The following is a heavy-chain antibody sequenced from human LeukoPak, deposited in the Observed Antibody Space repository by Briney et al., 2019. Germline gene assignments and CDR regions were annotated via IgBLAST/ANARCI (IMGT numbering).Heavy chain of an antibody. J-gene: IGHJ3*02. CDR2: MNHSGGT. CDR3: VRATGAVAVRGWAFDI. V-gene: IGHV4-34*01. Sequence: NPSETLSLTCAVYGGFFSGYYWSWIRQPPGKGLEWIGEMNHSGGTNYNPSLKSRVTISVDTSKNQFPLKLSSVTAADTAVYYCVRATGAVAVRGWAFDIWGHGTMVTVSS. CDR1: GGFFSGYY. D-gene: IGHD6-19*01.